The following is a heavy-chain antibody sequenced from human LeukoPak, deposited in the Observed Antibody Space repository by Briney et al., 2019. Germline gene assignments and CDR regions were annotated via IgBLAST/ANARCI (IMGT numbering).Heavy chain of an antibody. CDR1: GFTFSNYG. J-gene: IGHJ4*02. CDR3: AKGDHS. Sequence: GGSLTLSCATSGFTFSNYGLHWVRQAPAKGLEWVAFVPNDGSNKYYADSVKGRFTISRDNSKNTLYLQMNSLRAEDTAVYYCAKGDHSWGQGTLVTVSS. V-gene: IGHV3-30*02. D-gene: IGHD5-24*01. CDR2: VPNDGSNK.